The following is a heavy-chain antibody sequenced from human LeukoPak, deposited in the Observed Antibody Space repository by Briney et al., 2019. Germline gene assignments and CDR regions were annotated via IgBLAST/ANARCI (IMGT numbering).Heavy chain of an antibody. Sequence: PGGSLRLSCAASGFTFSSYSMNWVRQAPGKGLEWVSYISISGNTIYYADSVKGRFTISSDNAKNSLYLQMNSLRAEDTAVYYCARVKPDSDGGLDYWGQGTLVTVSS. CDR2: ISISGNTI. J-gene: IGHJ4*02. CDR3: ARVKPDSDGGLDY. V-gene: IGHV3-48*04. CDR1: GFTFSSYS. D-gene: IGHD3-3*01.